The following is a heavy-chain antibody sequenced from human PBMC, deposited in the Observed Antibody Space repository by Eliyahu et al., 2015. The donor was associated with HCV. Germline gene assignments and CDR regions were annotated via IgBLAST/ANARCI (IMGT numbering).Heavy chain of an antibody. CDR1: GFTFSSHS. V-gene: IGHV3-48*02. CDR2: IGERSRAI. Sequence: EVQLVESGGGLVQPGGSLRLSCTASGFTFSSHSMEWVRQAPGKGLEWVSYIGERSRAIYYADSVRGRFTLSRDDAKSSLYLQLNNLRDEDTAVYYCVRDGQFQTRYFDSWGQGTPVTVSS. J-gene: IGHJ4*02. D-gene: IGHD5-24*01. CDR3: VRDGQFQTRYFDS.